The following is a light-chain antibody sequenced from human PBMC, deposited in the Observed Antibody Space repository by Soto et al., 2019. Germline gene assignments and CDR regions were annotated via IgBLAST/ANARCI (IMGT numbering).Light chain of an antibody. CDR2: AAS. Sequence: AIRMTPSPSSFSASTGDRVTITCRASQGISSYLAWYQQKPGKAPKLLIYAASTLQSGVPSRFSGSGSGTEFTLTISSLQPDDFATYYCQQYNSYPITFGQGTRLEIK. J-gene: IGKJ5*01. V-gene: IGKV1-8*01. CDR3: QQYNSYPIT. CDR1: QGISSY.